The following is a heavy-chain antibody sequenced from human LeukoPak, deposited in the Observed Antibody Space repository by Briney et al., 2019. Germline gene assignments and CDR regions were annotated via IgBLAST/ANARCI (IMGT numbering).Heavy chain of an antibody. V-gene: IGHV3-23*01. J-gene: IGHJ4*02. D-gene: IGHD4-17*01. CDR3: AKFKTTVTTSFAY. CDR1: GFTFSSYG. Sequence: PGGSLRLSCAASGFTFSSYGMSWVRQAPGKGLEWVSAISGGGGSTYYADSVKGRFTISRDNSKNTLYLQMNSLRAKDTAVYYCAKFKTTVTTSFAYWGQGTLVTVSS. CDR2: ISGGGGST.